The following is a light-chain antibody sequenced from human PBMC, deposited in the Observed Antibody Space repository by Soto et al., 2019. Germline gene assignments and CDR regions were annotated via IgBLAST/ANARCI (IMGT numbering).Light chain of an antibody. Sequence: DIVMTQSPATLSVSPGERATLSCRASQSVSSNLAWYQQKPGQAPRLLIYGASTRATGIPARFSGSGSGTEFTLTISSLQSEDFAVYYCQQYNNWPPVTFGQGTKVEIK. CDR3: QQYNNWPPVT. CDR2: GAS. J-gene: IGKJ1*01. V-gene: IGKV3-15*01. CDR1: QSVSSN.